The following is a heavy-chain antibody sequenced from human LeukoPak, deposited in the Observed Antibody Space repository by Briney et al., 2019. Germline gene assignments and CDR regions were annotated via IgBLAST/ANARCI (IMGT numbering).Heavy chain of an antibody. J-gene: IGHJ3*01. CDR3: AKDISVGIVAEPVAMVSPLDV. Sequence: GGSLRLSCAASGFIVSDNYMSWVRQAPGKGLEWVSGITWNSHSIAYADSVKGRFTISRDNAKNSLYLQMNSLRAEDTALYYCAKDISVGIVAEPVAMVSPLDVWGQGTMVTVSS. CDR2: ITWNSHSI. V-gene: IGHV3-9*01. CDR1: GFIVSDNY. D-gene: IGHD2-2*01.